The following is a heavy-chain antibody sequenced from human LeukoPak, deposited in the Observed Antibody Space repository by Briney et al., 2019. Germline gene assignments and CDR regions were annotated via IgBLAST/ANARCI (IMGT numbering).Heavy chain of an antibody. CDR2: INPNSGGT. D-gene: IGHD6-19*01. J-gene: IGHJ6*03. CDR3: ARGSSGWTSYYYYYMDV. V-gene: IGHV1-2*02. CDR1: GYTFTGYY. Sequence: GASVKVSCKASGYTFTGYYMHWVRQAPGQGLEWMGWINPNSGGTNYAQKFQGRVTMTRDTSISTAYMELRSLRSDDTAVYYCARGSSGWTSYYYYYMDVWGKGTTVTISS.